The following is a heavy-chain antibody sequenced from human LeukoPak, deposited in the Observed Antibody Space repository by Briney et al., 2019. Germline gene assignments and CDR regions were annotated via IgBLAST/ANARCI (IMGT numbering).Heavy chain of an antibody. CDR1: GYTFTSYG. J-gene: IGHJ2*01. CDR2: ISAYNGNT. CDR3: ARETKYFDFWSGYYPGDFDL. V-gene: IGHV1-18*01. D-gene: IGHD3-3*01. Sequence: ASVKVSCKASGYTFTSYGISWVRQAPGQRLEGMGWISAYNGNTNYAQKLQGRVTMTTGTSTSADYMEMRSLRCDDTAVYYCARETKYFDFWSGYYPGDFDLWGRGTLVTVSS.